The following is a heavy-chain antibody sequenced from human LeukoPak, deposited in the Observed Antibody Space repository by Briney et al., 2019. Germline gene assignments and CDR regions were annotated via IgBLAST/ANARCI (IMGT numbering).Heavy chain of an antibody. J-gene: IGHJ4*02. Sequence: ASVKVSCKVSGYTLTELSMHWVRQAPGKGLEWMGGFDPEDGETIYAQKFQGRVTMTEDTSTDTAYMELSSLRSEDTAVYYCATVTYYYDSSGYFFWGQGTLVTVSS. CDR1: GYTLTELS. V-gene: IGHV1-24*01. CDR2: FDPEDGET. CDR3: ATVTYYYDSSGYFF. D-gene: IGHD3-22*01.